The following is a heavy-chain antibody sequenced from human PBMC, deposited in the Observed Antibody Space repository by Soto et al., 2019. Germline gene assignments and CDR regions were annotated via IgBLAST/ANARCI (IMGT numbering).Heavy chain of an antibody. CDR2: IIPIFGTA. J-gene: IGHJ5*02. CDR1: GGTFSSYA. Sequence: QVQLVQSGAAVKKPGSSVKVSCKASGGTFSSYAISWVRQAPGQGLEWMGGIIPIFGTANYAQKFQGRVTITADESTSTAYMELGSLRSEYTAVYYCARGRGMGAYSSSSAWFDPWGQGTLVTVSS. D-gene: IGHD6-6*01. CDR3: ARGRGMGAYSSSSAWFDP. V-gene: IGHV1-69*01.